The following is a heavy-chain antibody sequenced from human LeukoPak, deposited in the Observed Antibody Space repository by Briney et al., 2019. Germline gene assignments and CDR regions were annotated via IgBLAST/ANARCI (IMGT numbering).Heavy chain of an antibody. Sequence: SETLSLTCTVSGGSISSSSYYWGWIRQPPGKGLEWIGSIYYSGSTYYNPSLKSRVTISVDTSKNQFSLKLSSVTAADTAMYYCARHQADYNWFDPWGQGTLVTVSS. CDR2: IYYSGST. CDR3: ARHQADYNWFDP. J-gene: IGHJ5*02. CDR1: GGSISSSSYY. V-gene: IGHV4-39*01. D-gene: IGHD2-21*02.